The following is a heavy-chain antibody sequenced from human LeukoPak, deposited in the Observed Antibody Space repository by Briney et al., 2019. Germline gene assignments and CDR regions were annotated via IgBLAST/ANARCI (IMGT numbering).Heavy chain of an antibody. D-gene: IGHD2-2*01. CDR2: ISYSGSS. CDR1: GRSISPHC. Sequence: LSPARTVSGRSISPHCLSSIRHHPGRGLEWISYISYSGSSNYKPALESRVTISMDTSKNQLPLWLSSVTAADTAVYYCARDDAVPVYQRGMDVWGQGTTVTVSS. V-gene: IGHV4-59*11. CDR3: ARDDAVPVYQRGMDV. J-gene: IGHJ6*01.